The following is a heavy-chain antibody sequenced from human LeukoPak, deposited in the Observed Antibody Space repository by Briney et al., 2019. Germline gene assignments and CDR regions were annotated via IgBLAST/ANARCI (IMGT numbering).Heavy chain of an antibody. CDR2: IKQDGTKI. CDR1: GFTFTRYW. D-gene: IGHD3-3*01. Sequence: GGSLRLSCAASGFTFTRYWMSWVRQAPGKGLEFVTNIKQDGTKIEYVDSVKGRFTISRDNAKNSLYLQMNNVRAEDTAVYYCARWRGAQSEFEYWGQGTLVTVSS. CDR3: ARWRGAQSEFEY. J-gene: IGHJ4*02. V-gene: IGHV3-7*01.